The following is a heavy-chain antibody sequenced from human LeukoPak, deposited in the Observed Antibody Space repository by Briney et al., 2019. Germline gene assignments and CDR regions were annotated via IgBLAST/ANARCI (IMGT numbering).Heavy chain of an antibody. Sequence: PSETLSLTCAVYGGSFSSYYWSWIHQPPGKGLEWIGEINHSGSTNYNPSLKSRVTLSVDTSKNQFSLKLSSVTAADTAVYYCARAMPTRRTYDYWGQGTLVTVSS. J-gene: IGHJ4*02. CDR2: INHSGST. CDR1: GGSFSSYY. CDR3: ARAMPTRRTYDY. D-gene: IGHD2-2*01. V-gene: IGHV4-34*01.